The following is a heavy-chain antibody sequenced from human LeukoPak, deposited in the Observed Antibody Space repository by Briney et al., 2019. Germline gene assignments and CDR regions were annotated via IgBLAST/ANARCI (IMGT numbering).Heavy chain of an antibody. CDR1: GVSISSGGYY. D-gene: IGHD2-8*01. CDR3: ARGGFRYCTNGVCYPNWFDP. V-gene: IGHV4-31*03. Sequence: SETLSLTCTVSGVSISSGGYYWSWLRQHPGKGLEWIGYIYYSGSTYYNPSLKSRVTISVDTSKNQFSLKLSSVTAADTAVYYCARGGFRYCTNGVCYPNWFDPWGQGTLVTVSS. J-gene: IGHJ5*02. CDR2: IYYSGST.